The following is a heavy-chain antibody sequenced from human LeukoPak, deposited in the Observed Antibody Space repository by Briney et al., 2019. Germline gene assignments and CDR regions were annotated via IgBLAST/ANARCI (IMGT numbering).Heavy chain of an antibody. V-gene: IGHV3-30*03. Sequence: GGSLRLSCAASGFTFSSYGMHWVRQAPGKELEWVAVISYDGSNKYYADSVKGRFTISRDNSKNTLYLQMNGLRAEDTAVYYCATADYCTNGVCYWFDYWGQGTLVTVSS. J-gene: IGHJ4*02. CDR2: ISYDGSNK. CDR3: ATADYCTNGVCYWFDY. CDR1: GFTFSSYG. D-gene: IGHD2-8*01.